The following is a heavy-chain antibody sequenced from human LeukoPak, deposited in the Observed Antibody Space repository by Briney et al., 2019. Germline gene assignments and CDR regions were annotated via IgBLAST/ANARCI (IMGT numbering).Heavy chain of an antibody. V-gene: IGHV4-61*02. Sequence: SQAPFNTCTESAGSISTSSCYWSLIRMPAGGGQEWGGSNSTSWGTNYNPSLKGRVTISVDKSKNTFSLQLSTVTAADTAVYYCARETTIFGAAFDFWGQGTMVTVSS. CDR3: ARETTIFGAAFDF. CDR1: AGSISTSSCY. J-gene: IGHJ4*02. D-gene: IGHD3-3*01. CDR2: NSTSWGT.